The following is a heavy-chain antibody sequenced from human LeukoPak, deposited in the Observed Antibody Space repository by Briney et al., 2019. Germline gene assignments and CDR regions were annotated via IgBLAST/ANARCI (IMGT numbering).Heavy chain of an antibody. D-gene: IGHD1-26*01. V-gene: IGHV4-39*01. J-gene: IGHJ4*02. CDR2: ISYSGRT. CDR1: GGSISRSSYF. Sequence: PSETLSLTCTVSGGSISRSSYFWAWIRQPPGRRLEWIGSISYSGRTYYNPSLKSRVTISVDTSNNQFSLKLNSVTAADTTLYYCARLVGATGAFDYWGRGTLVTVSP. CDR3: ARLVGATGAFDY.